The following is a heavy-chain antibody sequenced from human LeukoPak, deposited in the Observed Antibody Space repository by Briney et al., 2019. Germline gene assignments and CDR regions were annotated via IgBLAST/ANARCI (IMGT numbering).Heavy chain of an antibody. CDR2: ISGSGGST. J-gene: IGHJ4*02. D-gene: IGHD3-9*01. V-gene: IGHV3-23*01. CDR1: GFTFSSYA. CDR3: ARCYYDILTGYSDFDY. Sequence: GGSLRLSCAASGFTFSSYAMSWVRQAPGKGLEWVSAISGSGGSTYYADSVKGRFTISRDNAKNSLYLQMNSLRAEDTAVYYCARCYYDILTGYSDFDYWGQGTLVTVSS.